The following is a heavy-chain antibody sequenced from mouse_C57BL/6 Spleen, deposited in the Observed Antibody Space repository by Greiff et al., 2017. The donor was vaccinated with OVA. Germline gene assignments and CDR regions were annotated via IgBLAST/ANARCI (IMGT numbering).Heavy chain of an antibody. CDR1: GFTFSDYY. V-gene: IGHV5-16*01. CDR2: INYDGSST. D-gene: IGHD1-1*01. J-gene: IGHJ4*01. Sequence: EVKLVESEGGLVQPGSSMKLSCTASGFTFSDYYMAWVRQVPEKGLEWVANINYDGSSTYYLDSLKSRFIISRDNAKNILYLQMSSLKSEDTATYYCARGGDYYYGSSSLAMDYWGQGTSVTVSS. CDR3: ARGGDYYYGSSSLAMDY.